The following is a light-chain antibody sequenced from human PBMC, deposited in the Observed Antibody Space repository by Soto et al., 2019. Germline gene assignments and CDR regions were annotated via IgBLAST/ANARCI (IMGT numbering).Light chain of an antibody. Sequence: DIPLTQSPSFLSASVGDRVTITCRASQGISSYLAWYQQRPGKAPKLLIYAASTLQSGVPSRFSGSGSGTEFTLTISSLQPEDFATYYCQQFNSYPTFGGGTKVEIK. J-gene: IGKJ4*01. V-gene: IGKV1-9*01. CDR2: AAS. CDR3: QQFNSYPT. CDR1: QGISSY.